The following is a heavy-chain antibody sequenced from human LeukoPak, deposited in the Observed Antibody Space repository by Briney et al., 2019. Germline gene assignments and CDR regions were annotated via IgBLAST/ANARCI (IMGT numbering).Heavy chain of an antibody. V-gene: IGHV3-30-3*01. Sequence: PGGSLRLSCAASGFTFSSYAMHWVRQAPGKGLEWVAVISYDGSNKYYADSVKGRFTISRDNSKNTLYLQMNSLRAEDTAVYYCAKGNYYDFWSGYYSPYWGQGTLVTVSS. J-gene: IGHJ4*02. CDR3: AKGNYYDFWSGYYSPY. CDR2: ISYDGSNK. D-gene: IGHD3-3*01. CDR1: GFTFSSYA.